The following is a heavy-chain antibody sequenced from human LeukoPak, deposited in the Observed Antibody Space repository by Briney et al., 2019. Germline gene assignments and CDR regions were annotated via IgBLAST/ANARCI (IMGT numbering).Heavy chain of an antibody. D-gene: IGHD3-9*01. J-gene: IGHJ5*02. Sequence: GESLKISCKGSGYSFTSSWIGWVRQMPGKGLEWMGIIYPGDSETRYSPSFQGQVTISADKSISTAYLQWSSLKASDTAMHYCARRGGGEYYDILTGYYNAGWFDPWGQGTLVTVSS. CDR3: ARRGGGEYYDILTGYYNAGWFDP. CDR1: GYSFTSSW. V-gene: IGHV5-51*01. CDR2: IYPGDSET.